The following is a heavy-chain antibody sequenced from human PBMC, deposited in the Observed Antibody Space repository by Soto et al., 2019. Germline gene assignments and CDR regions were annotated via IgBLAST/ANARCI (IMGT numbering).Heavy chain of an antibody. CDR2: ISGSGGST. V-gene: IGHV3-23*01. CDR3: AKSFSSTWPFHFDY. D-gene: IGHD6-13*01. CDR1: GITFSTYA. J-gene: IGHJ4*02. Sequence: PGGSLRLSCAASGITFSTYAMSWVRQAPGKGLEWVSAISGSGGSTYYADSVKGRFTISRDKSKNTLYLQMNSLRAEDTALYYCAKSFSSTWPFHFDYWGQGTLVTVSS.